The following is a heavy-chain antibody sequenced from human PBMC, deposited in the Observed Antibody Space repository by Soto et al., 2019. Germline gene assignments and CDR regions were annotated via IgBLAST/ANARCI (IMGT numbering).Heavy chain of an antibody. J-gene: IGHJ6*02. CDR1: GYKFTTYG. V-gene: IGHV1-18*04. CDR3: ARGLGTNGLDV. Sequence: QVQLLQSGAEVKKPGASVKVSCKASGYKFTTYGITWVRQAPGQGLEWLGGISTYNGNTDYAQNLQDRVTMTTETSTSPAYLEVRSLTSDDTAVYFCARGLGTNGLDVWGQGTTVTV. D-gene: IGHD7-27*01. CDR2: ISTYNGNT.